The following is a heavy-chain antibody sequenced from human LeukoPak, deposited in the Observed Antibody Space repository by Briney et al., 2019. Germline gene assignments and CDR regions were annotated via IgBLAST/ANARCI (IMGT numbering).Heavy chain of an antibody. CDR2: IIPILGIA. Sequence: GSSVKVSFKASGGTFSSYAISWVRQAPGQGLEWMGRIIPILGIANYAQKFQGRVTITADKSTSTAYMELSGLRSEDTAVYYCATYYDISGYFDYWGQGTLVTVSS. J-gene: IGHJ4*02. CDR3: ATYYDISGYFDY. V-gene: IGHV1-69*04. CDR1: GGTFSSYA. D-gene: IGHD3-9*01.